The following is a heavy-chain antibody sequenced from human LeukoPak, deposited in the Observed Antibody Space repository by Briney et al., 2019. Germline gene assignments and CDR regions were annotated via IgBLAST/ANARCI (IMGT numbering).Heavy chain of an antibody. V-gene: IGHV3-23*01. J-gene: IGHJ4*02. CDR1: GITLSNYG. Sequence: GGSLRHSCAVSGITLSNYGMSWVRQAPGKGLEWVAGISDSGGSTNYADSVKGRFTISRDNPKNTLYLQMNSLRAEDTAVYFCAKRGVVIRVILVGFHKEAYYFDSWGQGALVTVSS. D-gene: IGHD3-22*01. CDR3: AKRGVVIRVILVGFHKEAYYFDS. CDR2: ISDSGGST.